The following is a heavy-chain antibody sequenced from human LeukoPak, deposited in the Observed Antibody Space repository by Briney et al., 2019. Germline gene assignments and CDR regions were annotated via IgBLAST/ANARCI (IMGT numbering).Heavy chain of an antibody. D-gene: IGHD1-26*01. CDR2: IYYSGST. J-gene: IGHJ5*02. Sequence: PSQTLSLTCTVSGGSISSGGYYWNWIRQHPGKGLEWIGYIYYSGSTYYNPSLRSRLTISVDTSKNQFSLKLSSVTAADTAVYYCARALRSESSWFDPWGQGTLVTVPS. V-gene: IGHV4-31*03. CDR1: GGSISSGGYY. CDR3: ARALRSESSWFDP.